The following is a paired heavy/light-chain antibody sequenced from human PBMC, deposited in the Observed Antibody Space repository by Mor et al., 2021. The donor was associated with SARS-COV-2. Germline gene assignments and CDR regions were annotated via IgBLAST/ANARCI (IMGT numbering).Light chain of an antibody. CDR1: QDISHF. CDR2: DIS. J-gene: IGKJ3*01. Sequence: DIQMTQSPSSLSASVGDRVTVTCQASQDISHFLHWYQQKPGKAPRLLIYDISNLETGVPSRFSGSGSGTDFTLTISSLQPEDIATYYCHQYDNVPFTFGPGTRVDLK. CDR3: HQYDNVPFT. V-gene: IGKV1-33*01.
Heavy chain of an antibody. CDR3: ALRHSSSFLDDFYFATEV. Sequence: QVQLVESGGGVVQPGRSLRLSCAVSGSTFSNYGMFWVRQAPGKGLEWVAVISYDGSNKSYADSVKGRFTISRDSSANTLYLQMNSLRAEDTAVYYCALRHSSSFLDDFYFATEVWGQGTTVTVSS. V-gene: IGHV3-30*03. D-gene: IGHD6-6*01. CDR1: GSTFSNYG. CDR2: ISYDGSNK. J-gene: IGHJ6*02.